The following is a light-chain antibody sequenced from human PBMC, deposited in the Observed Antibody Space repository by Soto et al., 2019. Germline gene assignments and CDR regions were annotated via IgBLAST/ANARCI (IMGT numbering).Light chain of an antibody. Sequence: QSALTQPRSVSGSPGQSVTISCTGTSSDVGGYNYVSWYQQHPGKAPKFIIYEVSKRPSGVPDRFSGSKSGNTASLTVSGLQAEDEADYYCSSYTGYNNIMVFGGGTKLTVL. CDR2: EVS. V-gene: IGLV2-8*01. CDR3: SSYTGYNNIMV. CDR1: SSDVGGYNY. J-gene: IGLJ2*01.